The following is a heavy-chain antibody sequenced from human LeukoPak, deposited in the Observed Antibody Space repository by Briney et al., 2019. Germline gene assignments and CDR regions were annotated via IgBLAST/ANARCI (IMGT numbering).Heavy chain of an antibody. V-gene: IGHV5-51*01. D-gene: IGHD3-10*01. CDR1: GYPTCDYW. CDR3: ASQKTRANGSYYYYYIDV. CDR2: IYPGDADI. J-gene: IGHJ6*03. Sequence: GAPLKISSKGSGYPTCDYWICVVRPMPGKGLEWRGIIYPGDADIRYSPSFQGQVPISADKSITTAYLQWSSLKVSDTAMYYCASQKTRANGSYYYYYIDVWGKGTTVTVSS.